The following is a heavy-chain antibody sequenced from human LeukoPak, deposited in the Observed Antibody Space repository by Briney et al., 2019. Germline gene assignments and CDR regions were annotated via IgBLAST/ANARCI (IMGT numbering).Heavy chain of an antibody. J-gene: IGHJ4*02. CDR3: ARRSGRTWSNFDY. V-gene: IGHV5-51*01. CDR2: IYPGDSET. D-gene: IGHD1-1*01. Sequence: GESLKISCKGSGYSFTNYWIGWVRQMPGKGLEWMGIIYPGDSETRYSPSFQGQVTISADKSITTAYLQWSSLKASDTAMYYCARRSGRTWSNFDYWGQGTLVTVSS. CDR1: GYSFTNYW.